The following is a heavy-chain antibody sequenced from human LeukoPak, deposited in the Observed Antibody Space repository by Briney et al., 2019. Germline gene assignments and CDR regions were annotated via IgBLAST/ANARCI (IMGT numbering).Heavy chain of an antibody. CDR3: AKDIGSYYGSGSYFGGAFDI. CDR2: ISWNSGSI. D-gene: IGHD3-10*01. V-gene: IGHV3-9*01. J-gene: IGHJ3*02. Sequence: GGSLRLSCAASGFTFDDYAMHWVRHAPGKGLEWVSGISWNSGSIGYADSVKGRFTISRDNAKNSLYLQMNSLRAEDTALYYCAKDIGSYYGSGSYFGGAFDIWGQGTMVTVSS. CDR1: GFTFDDYA.